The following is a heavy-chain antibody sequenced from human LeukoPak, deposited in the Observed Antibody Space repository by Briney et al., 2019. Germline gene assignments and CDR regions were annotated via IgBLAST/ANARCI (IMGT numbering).Heavy chain of an antibody. CDR2: ISYDGSNK. Sequence: PGGSLRLSCAASGFTFSSYAMHWVRQAPGKGLEWVAVISYDGSNKYYADSVKGRFTISRDNSKNTLYLQMNSLRAEDTAVYYCAKDRVTAAGYYFEYWGQGTLVTVSS. J-gene: IGHJ4*02. V-gene: IGHV3-30-3*01. CDR1: GFTFSSYA. D-gene: IGHD6-13*01. CDR3: AKDRVTAAGYYFEY.